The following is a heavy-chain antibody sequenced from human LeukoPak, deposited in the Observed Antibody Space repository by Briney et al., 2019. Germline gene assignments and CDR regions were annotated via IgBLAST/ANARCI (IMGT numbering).Heavy chain of an antibody. Sequence: GGSLRLSCAASGFTFSSYEMNWVRQAPGKGLEWVSHISSSGSTIYYADSVKGRFTISRDNAKNSLYLQMNSLRAEDTAVYYCARDLAETLFSSSWYYFDYWGQGTLVTVSS. J-gene: IGHJ4*02. CDR1: GFTFSSYE. CDR3: ARDLAETLFSSSWYYFDY. V-gene: IGHV3-48*03. CDR2: ISSSGSTI. D-gene: IGHD6-13*01.